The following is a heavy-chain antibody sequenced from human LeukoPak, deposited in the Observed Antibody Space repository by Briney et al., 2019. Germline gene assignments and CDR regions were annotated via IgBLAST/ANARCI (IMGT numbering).Heavy chain of an antibody. CDR2: IDTTGDT. CDR3: ARERRHYGDYSSFDC. CDR1: GFTLSNYD. J-gene: IGHJ4*02. D-gene: IGHD4-17*01. Sequence: GGSLRLSCAASGFTLSNYDMHWVRQAAGKGLEWVSGIDTTGDTDYPGSVKGRFTIFRENAKNVVYLQMNSLRDGDTALYYCARERRHYGDYSSFDCWGQGALVTVSS. V-gene: IGHV3-13*04.